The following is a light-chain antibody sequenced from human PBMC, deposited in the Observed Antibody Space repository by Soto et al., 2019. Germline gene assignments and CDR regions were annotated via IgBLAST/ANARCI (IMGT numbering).Light chain of an antibody. Sequence: QSALTQPASVSGSPGQSITISCTGTSSDVGGSNYVSWYQHHPGKAPKLMIYDVTKRPSGVPDRFSGSKSGNTASLTISGLQAEDEADYYCCSSAGTYTSVFGGGTKLTVL. J-gene: IGLJ3*02. CDR1: SSDVGGSNY. CDR2: DVT. CDR3: CSSAGTYTSV. V-gene: IGLV2-11*01.